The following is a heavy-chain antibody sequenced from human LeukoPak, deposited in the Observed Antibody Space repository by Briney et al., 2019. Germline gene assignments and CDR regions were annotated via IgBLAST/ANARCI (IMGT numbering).Heavy chain of an antibody. CDR2: ISYDGSNK. J-gene: IGHJ4*02. D-gene: IGHD3-22*01. CDR3: ARNYYDSSGYCFDY. CDR1: GFTFSSYA. V-gene: IGHV3-30-3*01. Sequence: GGSLRLSCAASGFTFSSYAMHRVRQAPGKGLEWVAVISYDGSNKYYADSVKGRFTISRDNSKNTLYLQMNSLRAEDTAVYYCARNYYDSSGYCFDYWGQGTLATVSS.